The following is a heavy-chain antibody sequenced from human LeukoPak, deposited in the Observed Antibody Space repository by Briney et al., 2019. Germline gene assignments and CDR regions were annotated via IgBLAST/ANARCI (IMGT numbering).Heavy chain of an antibody. CDR3: AKDRYYGSDLPFDY. CDR1: GFTFSDYY. CDR2: ISSSGSTI. D-gene: IGHD3-10*01. V-gene: IGHV3-11*01. Sequence: PGGSLRLSCAASGFTFSDYYMSWIRQAPGKGLEWVSYISSSGSTIYYADSVKGRFTISRDNAKNSLYLQMSSLRAEDTAVYYCAKDRYYGSDLPFDYWGQGTLVTVSS. J-gene: IGHJ4*02.